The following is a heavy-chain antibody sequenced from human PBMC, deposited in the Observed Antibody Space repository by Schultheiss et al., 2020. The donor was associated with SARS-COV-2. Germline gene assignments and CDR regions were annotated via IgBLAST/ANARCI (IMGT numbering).Heavy chain of an antibody. J-gene: IGHJ6*02. CDR1: GFTFSSYA. Sequence: GGSLRLSCAASGFTFSSYAMSWVRQAPGKGLEWVSSISSSGSTIYYADSVKGRFTISRDNSKNTLYLQMNSLRAEDTAVYYCARGQYCSGGSCYGMDVWGQGTTVTVSS. D-gene: IGHD2-15*01. CDR3: ARGQYCSGGSCYGMDV. V-gene: IGHV3-23*01. CDR2: ISSSGSTI.